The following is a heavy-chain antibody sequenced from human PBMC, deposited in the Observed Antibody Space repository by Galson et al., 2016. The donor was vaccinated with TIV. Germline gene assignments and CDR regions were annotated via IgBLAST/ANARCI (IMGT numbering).Heavy chain of an antibody. CDR1: GYSFLSFD. Sequence: SVKVSCKASGYSFLSFDINWVRQAAGQGLEWMGWMNPHSGSTVSAQKFQGRVTMTRNLSISTAYMELSSRKSEDTAIYYCARPSYGSAYYGLDVWGQGTTVTVSS. D-gene: IGHD4-17*01. CDR3: ARPSYGSAYYGLDV. J-gene: IGHJ6*02. V-gene: IGHV1-8*01. CDR2: MNPHSGST.